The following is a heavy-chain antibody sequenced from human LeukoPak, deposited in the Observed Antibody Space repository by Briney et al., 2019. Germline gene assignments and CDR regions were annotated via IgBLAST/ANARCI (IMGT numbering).Heavy chain of an antibody. CDR2: IIAGNGNT. Sequence: ASVKVSCKASGYTFTSYAMHWVRQAPGQRLEWMGWIIAGNGNTKYSQKFQGRVTITRDTSASTAYMELSSLRSEDTAVYYCARTQNQRVVAATPYYYYGMDVWGQGTTVTVSS. CDR1: GYTFTSYA. V-gene: IGHV1-3*01. J-gene: IGHJ6*02. D-gene: IGHD2-15*01. CDR3: ARTQNQRVVAATPYYYYGMDV.